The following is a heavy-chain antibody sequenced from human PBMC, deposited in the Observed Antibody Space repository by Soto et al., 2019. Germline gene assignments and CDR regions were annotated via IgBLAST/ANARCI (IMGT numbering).Heavy chain of an antibody. CDR1: GFPFSSYA. V-gene: IGHV3-23*01. CDR2: ISGSGGST. Sequence: GGSLRLSCAASGFPFSSYAMSWVRQAPGKGLEWVSAISGSGGSTYCADSVKGRFTISRDNSKNTLYLQMNSLRAEDTAVYYCARVCPGVSLFDAFDIWGQGTMVTVSS. D-gene: IGHD2-8*01. CDR3: ARVCPGVSLFDAFDI. J-gene: IGHJ3*02.